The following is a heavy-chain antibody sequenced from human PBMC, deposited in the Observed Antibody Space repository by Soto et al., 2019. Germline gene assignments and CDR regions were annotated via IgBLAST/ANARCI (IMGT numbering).Heavy chain of an antibody. J-gene: IGHJ6*02. CDR2: ISSSGNTI. CDR1: GFTFSDYY. V-gene: IGHV3-11*01. D-gene: IGHD4-4*01. CDR3: ARWDYSNYEGYVMDV. Sequence: GGSLRLSCAASGFTFSDYYMSWIRQAPGKGLEWVSYISSSGNTIYYADSVKGRFTISRDNAKNSLYLQMNSLRAEDTAVYYCARWDYSNYEGYVMDVWGQGTTVTVSS.